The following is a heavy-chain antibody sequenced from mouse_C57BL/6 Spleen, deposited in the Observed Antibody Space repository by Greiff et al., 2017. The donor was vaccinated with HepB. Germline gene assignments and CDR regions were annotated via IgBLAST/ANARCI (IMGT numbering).Heavy chain of an antibody. CDR2: INYDGSST. D-gene: IGHD1-1*01. CDR1: GFTFSDYY. CDR3: ARGYGRVYFDY. V-gene: IGHV5-16*01. Sequence: EVQLVESEGGLVQPGRSMKLSCTASGFTFSDYYMAWVRQVPEKGLEWVANINYDGSSTYYLDSLKSRFIISRDNAKNILYLQMSSLKSEDTATYYCARGYGRVYFDYWGQGTTLTVSS. J-gene: IGHJ2*01.